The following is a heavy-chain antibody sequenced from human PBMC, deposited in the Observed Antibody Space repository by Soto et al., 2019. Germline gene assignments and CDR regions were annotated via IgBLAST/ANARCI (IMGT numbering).Heavy chain of an antibody. CDR2: ISYDGSNK. J-gene: IGHJ4*02. V-gene: IGHV3-30-3*01. Sequence: GGSLRLSCAASGFTFSSYAMHWVRQAPGKGLEWVAVISYDGSNKYYADSVKGRFIISRDNSKNTLLLQMNSLRAEDTAVYYCARDREAYYDSSGYSYTYFDCWGQGTLVTVSS. CDR3: ARDREAYYDSSGYSYTYFDC. D-gene: IGHD3-22*01. CDR1: GFTFSSYA.